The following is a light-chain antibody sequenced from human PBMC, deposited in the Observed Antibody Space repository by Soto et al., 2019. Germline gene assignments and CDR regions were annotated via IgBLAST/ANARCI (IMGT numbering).Light chain of an antibody. V-gene: IGKV3-15*01. CDR1: QSVSSN. CDR3: HQYVIPPWT. CDR2: GAS. Sequence: EIVMTQSPGTLSVSPGERATLSFRASQSVSSNLAWYQQKPGQAPRLLIYGASTRATGIPARFSGSRSGTDFTLIISRLEPEDFAVYYCHQYVIPPWTFGLGTKVDI. J-gene: IGKJ1*01.